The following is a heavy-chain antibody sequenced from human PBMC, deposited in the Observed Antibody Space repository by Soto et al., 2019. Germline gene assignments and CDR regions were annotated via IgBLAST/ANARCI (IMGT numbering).Heavy chain of an antibody. CDR2: ISSDGTYI. D-gene: IGHD6-19*01. V-gene: IGHV3-74*03. Sequence: GGSLRLSCVVSGFTFTNYWMHWVRQAPGKGLVWVSRISSDGTYIQYGDSVRGRFTISRDNAKNTVYLQMNSLRAEDTAVYYCAGGTGWLVTDWGQGTLVTVSS. CDR1: GFTFTNYW. J-gene: IGHJ4*02. CDR3: AGGTGWLVTD.